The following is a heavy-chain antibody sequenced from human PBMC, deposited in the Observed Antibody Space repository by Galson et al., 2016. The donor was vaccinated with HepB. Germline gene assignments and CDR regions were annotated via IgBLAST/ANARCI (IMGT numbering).Heavy chain of an antibody. V-gene: IGHV3-23*01. CDR2: ISASGGGT. D-gene: IGHD2-21*02. Sequence: SLRLSCAASGFTFSSSAMGWVRQAPGTGLEWVAAISASGGGTNYADSLTGRFTHSRDNSQNIMYLQMNSLRAEDTAMFYCAKRRGAGGDFEFWGPGTQVNVSS. CDR1: GFTFSSSA. J-gene: IGHJ4*02. CDR3: AKRRGAGGDFEF.